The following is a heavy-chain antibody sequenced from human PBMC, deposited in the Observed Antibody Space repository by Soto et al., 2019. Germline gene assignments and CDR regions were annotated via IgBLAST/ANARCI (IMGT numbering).Heavy chain of an antibody. D-gene: IGHD6-6*01. V-gene: IGHV3-53*01. CDR3: ARSRVEYSISPRWFDP. J-gene: IGHJ5*02. Sequence: GGSLRLSCAASGFTVSSNYMSWVRQAPGKGLEWVSVIYSGGSTYYADSVKGRFTISRDNSKNTLYLQMNSLRAEDTAVYYCARSRVEYSISPRWFDPRGKGTLVTVSS. CDR2: IYSGGST. CDR1: GFTVSSNY.